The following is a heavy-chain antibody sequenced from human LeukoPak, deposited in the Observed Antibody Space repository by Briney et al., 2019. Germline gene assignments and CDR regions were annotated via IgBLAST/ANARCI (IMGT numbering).Heavy chain of an antibody. Sequence: GGSLRLSCAASGFTFSNYWMSWVRQAPGKGPEWVANIKQDGSEKYSVDSLKGRFTISRDDAKRSLYLQMNSLRADCARYHGGGWDVWGQGTTVTVSS. V-gene: IGHV3-7*01. CDR3: GWDV. J-gene: IGHJ6*02. CDR2: IKQDGSEK. D-gene: IGHD4-23*01. CDR1: GFTFSNYW.